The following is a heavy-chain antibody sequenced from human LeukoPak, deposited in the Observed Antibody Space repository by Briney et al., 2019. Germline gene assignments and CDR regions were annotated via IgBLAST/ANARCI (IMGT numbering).Heavy chain of an antibody. D-gene: IGHD3-10*01. CDR3: ARRTGGNYGSGSYYLDAFDI. V-gene: IGHV4-59*01. J-gene: IGHJ3*02. Sequence: MSSETLSLTCTVSGGSISSYYWSWIRQPPGKGLEWIGYIYYSGSTNYNPSLKSRVTISVDTSKNQFSLKLSSVTAADTAVYYCARRTGGNYGSGSYYLDAFDIWGQGTMVTVSS. CDR2: IYYSGST. CDR1: GGSISSYY.